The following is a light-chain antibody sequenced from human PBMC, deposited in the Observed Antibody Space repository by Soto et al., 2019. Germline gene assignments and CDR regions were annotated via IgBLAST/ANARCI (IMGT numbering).Light chain of an antibody. V-gene: IGKV3-15*01. CDR2: GAA. CDR1: QSVSSN. CDR3: QQYNNRPPWT. Sequence: IVLTQFPATLSLSPGERATLSCRASQSVSSNLAWYQQKPGQAPRLLIYGAATRATSIPARFSGSGSGTEFTLTISSLQSEDFAVYYCQQYNNRPPWTFGQGTKVDIK. J-gene: IGKJ1*01.